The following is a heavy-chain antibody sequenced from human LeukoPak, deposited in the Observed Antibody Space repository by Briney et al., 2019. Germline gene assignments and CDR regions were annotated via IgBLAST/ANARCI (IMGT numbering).Heavy chain of an antibody. Sequence: ASVKVSCKASGGTFSSYAISWVRQAPGQGLEWMGGIIPIFGTANYAQKFQGRVTITADESTSTAYMELSSLRSVDTAVYYCATVLVDYDYVWGSYPNNYFDYWGQGTLVTVSS. D-gene: IGHD3-16*02. CDR3: ATVLVDYDYVWGSYPNNYFDY. CDR2: IIPIFGTA. CDR1: GGTFSSYA. V-gene: IGHV1-69*13. J-gene: IGHJ4*02.